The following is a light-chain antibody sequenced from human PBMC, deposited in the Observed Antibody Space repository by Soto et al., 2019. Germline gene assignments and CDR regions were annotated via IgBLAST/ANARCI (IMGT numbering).Light chain of an antibody. CDR2: KAS. J-gene: IGKJ4*01. CDR1: QSISSW. CDR3: QQYNSYWLT. V-gene: IGKV1-5*03. Sequence: DIQMTQSPSTLSASVGDRVTITCRASQSISSWLAWYQQKPGKAPKLLIYKASTLESGVPSRFSGSGSGTEFTLTTTSLQPDDFATYYCQQYNSYWLTFGGGTKVEIK.